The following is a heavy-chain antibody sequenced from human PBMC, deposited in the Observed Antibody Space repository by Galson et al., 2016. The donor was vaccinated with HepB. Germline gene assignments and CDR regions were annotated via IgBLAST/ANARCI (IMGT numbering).Heavy chain of an antibody. Sequence: SVKVSCKASGGTFNKYAISWVRQAPGQGLEWMGGITNFGTAQYAQRFQGRVTITADEYTSTVYMELISLRSEDTAVYYCARVRYSTNWYFDYWGQGTLVTVSS. CDR3: ARVRYSTNWYFDY. J-gene: IGHJ4*02. CDR1: GGTFNKYA. CDR2: ITNFGTA. V-gene: IGHV1-69*13. D-gene: IGHD6-13*01.